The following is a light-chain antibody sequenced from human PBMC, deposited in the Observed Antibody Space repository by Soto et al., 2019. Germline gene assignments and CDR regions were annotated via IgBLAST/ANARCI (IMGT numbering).Light chain of an antibody. CDR2: GAS. CDR1: QSVSSSY. Sequence: EIXLTQSPGTXSLXPGERATLSCRASQSVSSSYLAWYQQKPGQAPRLLIYGASSRATGIPDRFSGSGSGTDFTLTISRLEPEDFAVYYCQQYGSSPWTFGQGTKVDIK. J-gene: IGKJ1*01. CDR3: QQYGSSPWT. V-gene: IGKV3-20*01.